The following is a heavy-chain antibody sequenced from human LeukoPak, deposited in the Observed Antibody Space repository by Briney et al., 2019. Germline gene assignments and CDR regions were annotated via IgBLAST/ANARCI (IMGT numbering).Heavy chain of an antibody. J-gene: IGHJ3*02. D-gene: IGHD2-2*01. CDR1: GYTFTSYD. CDR3: ARVVLAAGDAFDI. CDR2: MNPNSGNT. Sequence: GASVKVSCKASGYTFTSYDINWVRQATGQGLEWMGWMNPNSGNTGYAQKLQGRVTMTRNTSISTAYMELSSLRSEDTAVYYCARVVLAAGDAFDIWGQGTMVTVSS. V-gene: IGHV1-8*01.